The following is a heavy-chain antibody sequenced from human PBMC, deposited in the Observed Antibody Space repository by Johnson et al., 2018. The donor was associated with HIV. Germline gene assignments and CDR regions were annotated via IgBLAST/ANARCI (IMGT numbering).Heavy chain of an antibody. CDR1: GFSFSSYA. CDR2: ISYDGSKK. V-gene: IGHV3-30*04. Sequence: QVQLVESGGGVVQPGRSLRLSCAASGFSFSSYAMHWVRQAPCKGLEWVAVISYDGSKKYYADSVKGRFTISRDNSKNTLYLQMQSLRADDTAVYYCASGEDYGGNYGAFDIWRQGTMVTVSS. CDR3: ASGEDYGGNYGAFDI. J-gene: IGHJ3*02. D-gene: IGHD4-23*01.